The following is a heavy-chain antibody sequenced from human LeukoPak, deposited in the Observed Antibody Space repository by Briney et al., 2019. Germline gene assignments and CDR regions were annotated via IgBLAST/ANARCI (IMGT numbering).Heavy chain of an antibody. CDR2: IYYTGRT. V-gene: IGHV4-59*01. J-gene: IGHJ5*02. D-gene: IGHD2-15*01. Sequence: SETLSLTCTVSGGSISSYYWSWIRQSPGKGLEWIAYIYYTGRTNYNPSLKSRVTISVDTSKNQFSLKLSSVTAADTAVYYCAGDRSYNWFDPWGQGTLVTVSS. CDR1: GGSISSYY. CDR3: AGDRSYNWFDP.